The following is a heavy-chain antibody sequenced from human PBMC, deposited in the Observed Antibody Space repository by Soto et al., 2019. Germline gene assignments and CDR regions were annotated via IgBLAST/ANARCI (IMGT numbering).Heavy chain of an antibody. CDR2: INHSGST. Sequence: XETLYLTCAVYGWSFSGYYWSWIRQPTGKGLDWIGEINHSGSTNYNPSLKSRVTISVDTSKNQFSLKLSSVTAADTAVYYCAMAAPDYYDSSGYLGYSGKGTMVTVSS. D-gene: IGHD3-22*01. CDR3: AMAAPDYYDSSGYLGY. CDR1: GWSFSGYY. V-gene: IGHV4-34*01. J-gene: IGHJ4*02.